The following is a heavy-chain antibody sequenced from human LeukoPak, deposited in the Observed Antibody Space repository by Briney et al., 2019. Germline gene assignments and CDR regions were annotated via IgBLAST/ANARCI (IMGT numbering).Heavy chain of an antibody. J-gene: IGHJ3*02. CDR3: ARDGYSYGLDAFDI. CDR2: IGASGGST. CDR1: GFTFSGFA. V-gene: IGHV3-23*01. D-gene: IGHD5-18*01. Sequence: GSLRLSCAASGFTFSGFAMTWARQAPGKGLEWVSTIGASGGSTYYADSVKGRFTVSRDNSKNSLYLQMNSLRAEDTAVYYCARDGYSYGLDAFDIWGQGTMVTVSS.